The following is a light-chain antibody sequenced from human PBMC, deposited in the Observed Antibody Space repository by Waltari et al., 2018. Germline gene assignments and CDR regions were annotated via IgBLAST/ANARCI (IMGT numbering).Light chain of an antibody. J-gene: IGKJ2*01. CDR3: MQGTHWPPYT. Sequence: DVVMTQSPLSLSVTLGQPASISCRSSQSLVHSDGHTYLNWFQQRPGQSPRRLIYKISNRDSGVPDRVSGSVSGTDFTLKISRVEAEDVGVYYCMQGTHWPPYTFGQGTKLEIK. V-gene: IGKV2-30*02. CDR1: QSLVHSDGHTY. CDR2: KIS.